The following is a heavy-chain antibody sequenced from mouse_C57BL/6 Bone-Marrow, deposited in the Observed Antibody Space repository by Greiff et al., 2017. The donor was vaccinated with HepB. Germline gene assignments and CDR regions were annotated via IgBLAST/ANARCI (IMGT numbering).Heavy chain of an antibody. CDR1: GYTFTDYE. V-gene: IGHV1-15*01. CDR2: IDPETGGT. D-gene: IGHD2-12*01. J-gene: IGHJ4*01. Sequence: QVQLQQSGAELVRPGASVTLSCKASGYTFTDYEMHWVKQTPVHGLEWIGAIDPETGGTAYNQKFKGKDILTADKSSRTAYMELRSLTSEDSAVYYCTRDSYYYAMDYWGQGTSVPVSS. CDR3: TRDSYYYAMDY.